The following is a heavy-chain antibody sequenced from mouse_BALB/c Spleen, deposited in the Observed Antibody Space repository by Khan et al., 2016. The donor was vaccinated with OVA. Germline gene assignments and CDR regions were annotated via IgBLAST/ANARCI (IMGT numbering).Heavy chain of an antibody. J-gene: IGHJ3*01. V-gene: IGHV5-6*01. CDR3: PSHLTCAFDY. CDR2: ISSAGDYT. Sequence: EVQLVESGGDLVKPGGSLKLSCAASGLTFSNYSMSWVRQTPDKRLEWVASISSAGDYTYYSDSVPGRFTISRNNDKKTLYLQMSGLKSYDRAMYYWPSHLTCAFDYWGQGTLVTVSA. CDR1: GLTFSNYS.